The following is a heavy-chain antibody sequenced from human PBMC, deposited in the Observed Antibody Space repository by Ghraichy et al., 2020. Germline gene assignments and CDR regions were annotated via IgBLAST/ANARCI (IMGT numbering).Heavy chain of an antibody. Sequence: GESLNISCAASGFTFSIYTLNWVRQAPGKGLEWLSHISSDSSAIYYADSVKGRFTISRDNAQNSLYLQMNSLRDEDTAVYYCARKMLGMGATKDYFDYWGQGTLLTVSS. V-gene: IGHV3-48*02. CDR2: ISSDSSAI. CDR1: GFTFSIYT. J-gene: IGHJ4*02. CDR3: ARKMLGMGATKDYFDY. D-gene: IGHD1-26*01.